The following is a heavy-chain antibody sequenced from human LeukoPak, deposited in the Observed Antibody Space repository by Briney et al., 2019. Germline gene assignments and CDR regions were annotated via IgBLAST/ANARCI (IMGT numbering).Heavy chain of an antibody. CDR2: IYTSGST. J-gene: IGHJ6*02. Sequence: SQTLSLTCTVSGVSISSGSYYWSWIRQPAGKGLEWIVRIYTSGSTNYNPSLKSRVTISVDTSKNQFSLKLSSVTAADTAVYYCARYHDFWSGPDLYGMDVWGQGTTVTVSS. CDR3: ARYHDFWSGPDLYGMDV. D-gene: IGHD3-3*01. V-gene: IGHV4-61*02. CDR1: GVSISSGSYY.